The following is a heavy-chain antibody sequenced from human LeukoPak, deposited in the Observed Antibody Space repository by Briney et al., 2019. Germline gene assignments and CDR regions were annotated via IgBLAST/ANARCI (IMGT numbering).Heavy chain of an antibody. CDR1: GGSISSGSYY. CDR2: IYTSGST. D-gene: IGHD2-2*01. CDR3: ARSCSSTSCPLVNYYYYYMDV. J-gene: IGHJ6*03. V-gene: IGHV4-61*02. Sequence: KTSQTLSLTCTVSGGSISSGSYYWSWLRQPAGKGLEWIGRIYTSGSTNYNPSLKSRVTISVDTSKNQFSLKLSSVTAADTAVYYCARSCSSTSCPLVNYYYYYMDVWGKGTTVTVSS.